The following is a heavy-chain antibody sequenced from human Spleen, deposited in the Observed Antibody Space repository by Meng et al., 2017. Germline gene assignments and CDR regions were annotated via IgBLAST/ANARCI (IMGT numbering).Heavy chain of an antibody. CDR2: ISSGSNFI. D-gene: IGHD6-6*01. V-gene: IGHV3-21*01. CDR1: GFTFSSYR. CDR3: ARDIAGRLFDN. Sequence: EVQLVESGGGRVRPGGALRLSCATSGFTFSSYRMNWVRQAPGKGLEWVSTISSGSNFIYYADSVKGRFTISRDNAKNSLYLQINSLRAEDTAVYYCARDIAGRLFDNWGQGTLVTVSS. J-gene: IGHJ4*02.